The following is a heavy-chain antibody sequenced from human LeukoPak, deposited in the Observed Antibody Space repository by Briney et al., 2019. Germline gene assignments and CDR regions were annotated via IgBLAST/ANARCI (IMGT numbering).Heavy chain of an antibody. CDR3: ARDRMTARPSTDAFDI. CDR1: GYTFTGYY. CDR2: INPNSGGT. D-gene: IGHD6-6*01. V-gene: IGHV1-2*02. J-gene: IGHJ3*02. Sequence: ASVKVSCKASGYTFTGYYMHWVRQAPGQGLEWMGWINPNSGGTNYAQKFQGRVTMTRDTSISTAYMELSRLRSDDTVVYYCARDRMTARPSTDAFDIWGQGTMVTVSS.